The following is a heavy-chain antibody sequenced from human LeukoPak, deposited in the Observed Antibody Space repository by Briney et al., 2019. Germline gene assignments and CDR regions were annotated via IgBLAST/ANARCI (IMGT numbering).Heavy chain of an antibody. CDR3: ARDRDSSGYYGGWG. D-gene: IGHD3-22*01. V-gene: IGHV3-74*01. CDR1: GFTFSNYW. Sequence: GGSLRLSCAASGFTFSNYWMHWVRQAPGKGLVWVSRINTDGSSTSHADSVKGRFTISRDNAKNTLYLQMNSLRAEDTAVYYCARDRDSSGYYGGWGWGQGTLVTVSS. J-gene: IGHJ4*02. CDR2: INTDGSST.